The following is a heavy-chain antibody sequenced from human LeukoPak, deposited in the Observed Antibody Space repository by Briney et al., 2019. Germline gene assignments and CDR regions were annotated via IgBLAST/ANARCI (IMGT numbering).Heavy chain of an antibody. CDR1: GSTFSNYN. CDR3: TTFWY. Sequence: GGSPRLSCAVSGSTFSNYNMNWVRQAPGKGLEWVSYISSSTTIYYADSVKGRFTISRDNAKNSLYLQMNSLKSEDTAVYYCTTFWYWGQGTLVTVSS. V-gene: IGHV3-48*01. J-gene: IGHJ4*02. CDR2: ISSSTTI. D-gene: IGHD1-14*01.